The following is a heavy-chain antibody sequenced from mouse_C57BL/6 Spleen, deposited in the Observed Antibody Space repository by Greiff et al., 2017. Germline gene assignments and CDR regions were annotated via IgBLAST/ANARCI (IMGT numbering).Heavy chain of an antibody. D-gene: IGHD1-1*01. V-gene: IGHV1-55*01. CDR1: GYTFTSYW. Sequence: QVQLQQSGAELVKPGASVKMSCKASGYTFTSYWITWVKQRPGQGLEWIGEIYPGSGSTNYNEKFKSKATLTVDTSSSTAYMQLSSLTSEDSAVYYCARNYGSREGWFAYWGQGTLVTVSA. CDR3: ARNYGSREGWFAY. J-gene: IGHJ3*01. CDR2: IYPGSGST.